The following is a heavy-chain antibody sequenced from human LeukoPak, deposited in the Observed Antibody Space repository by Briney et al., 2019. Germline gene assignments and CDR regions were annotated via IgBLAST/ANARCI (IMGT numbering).Heavy chain of an antibody. V-gene: IGHV1-69*13. CDR3: ARGEEGATYQGDYFDY. D-gene: IGHD1-26*01. CDR1: GGTFSNYA. CDR2: IIPIFGTA. J-gene: IGHJ4*02. Sequence: SVKVPCKASGGTFSNYAISWVRQAPGQGLEWMGGIIPIFGTANYAQKFQGRVTITADESTSTAYMELSSLRSEDTAVYYCARGEEGATYQGDYFDYWGQGTLVTVSS.